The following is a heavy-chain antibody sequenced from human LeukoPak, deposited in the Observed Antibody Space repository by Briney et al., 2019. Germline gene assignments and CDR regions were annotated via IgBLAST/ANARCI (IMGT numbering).Heavy chain of an antibody. CDR2: IYHSGST. CDR3: ARRGAHCSSTSCYPYFDY. V-gene: IGHV4-4*02. Sequence: SETLSLTCAVSGGSISSSNWWSWVRQPPGKGLEWIGEIYHSGSTNYNPSLRSRVIISADTSKNQFSLKLRSVNAADTAVYYCARRGAHCSSTSCYPYFDYWGQGTLVTVSS. D-gene: IGHD2-2*01. CDR1: GGSISSSNW. J-gene: IGHJ4*02.